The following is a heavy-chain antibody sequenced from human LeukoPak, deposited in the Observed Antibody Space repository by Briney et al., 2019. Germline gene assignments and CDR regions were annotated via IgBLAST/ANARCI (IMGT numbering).Heavy chain of an antibody. Sequence: GASVTVSCKASGYTFTTNDINWVRQAAGQGLEWMGWMNPNSGHTDYAPKFQGRITMTRNTSINTAYMELSSLTSEDTAVYLCAREVSGDFALDSWGQGTLVTVSS. V-gene: IGHV1-8*01. CDR2: MNPNSGHT. J-gene: IGHJ4*02. CDR1: GYTFTTND. CDR3: AREVSGDFALDS.